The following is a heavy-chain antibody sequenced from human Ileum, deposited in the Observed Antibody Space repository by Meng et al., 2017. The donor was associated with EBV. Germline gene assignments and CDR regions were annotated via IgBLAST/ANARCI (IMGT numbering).Heavy chain of an antibody. Sequence: QPEDAAARLGKPSQPLFPTCAVSGGSSSSGGHSWGWIRQPPGKGLEWIGDIQHSGSTYYNPSLKSRVTISVDRSRNQFSLKLSSVTAADTAVYYCARAHPVVYFFDYWGQGTLVTVSS. CDR1: GGSSSSGGHS. J-gene: IGHJ4*02. V-gene: IGHV4-30-2*01. CDR3: ARAHPVVYFFDY. D-gene: IGHD4-23*01. CDR2: IQHSGST.